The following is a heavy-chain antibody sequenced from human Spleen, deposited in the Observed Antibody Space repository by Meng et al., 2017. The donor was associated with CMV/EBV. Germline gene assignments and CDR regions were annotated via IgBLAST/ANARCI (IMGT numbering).Heavy chain of an antibody. J-gene: IGHJ4*02. Sequence: CAASGFTVSANHMSWVRQAPGKGLEWVSVIYSGGNTYFADSVDGRFTISRDNPKNMVYLQMSSLRAEDTAVYYCARLPVAATGPIDYWGQGTLVTVSS. D-gene: IGHD6-13*01. CDR3: ARLPVAATGPIDY. CDR2: IYSGGNT. CDR1: GFTVSANH. V-gene: IGHV3-66*02.